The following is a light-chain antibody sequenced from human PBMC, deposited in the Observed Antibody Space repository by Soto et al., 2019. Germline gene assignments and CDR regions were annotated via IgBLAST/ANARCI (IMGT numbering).Light chain of an antibody. CDR3: QQYNNWPPWT. Sequence: DIVLTQTPENLYVSPGERVSISWGARHRVSSNLACYQQTPGHAPRLLIYGASTRATGIPARFSGSGSGTEFTLSISSLQSDDFAVYYCQQYNNWPPWTFGQGTKVDIK. CDR1: HRVSSN. CDR2: GAS. V-gene: IGKV3-15*01. J-gene: IGKJ1*01.